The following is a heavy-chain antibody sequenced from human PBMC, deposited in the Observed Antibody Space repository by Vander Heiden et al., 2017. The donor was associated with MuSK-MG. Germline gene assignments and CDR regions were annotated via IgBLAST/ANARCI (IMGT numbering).Heavy chain of an antibody. D-gene: IGHD1-7*01. Sequence: QVQLVQSGAEVKKPGASVKVSCKASGYTFTSYAMHWVRQAPGQRLEWMGWINAGNGNTKYSQKFQGRVTITRDTSASTAYMELSSLRSEDTAVYYCARSQRLSTGTKSKGAVGHWGQGTLVTVSS. V-gene: IGHV1-3*01. J-gene: IGHJ4*02. CDR1: GYTFTSYA. CDR3: ARSQRLSTGTKSKGAVGH. CDR2: INAGNGNT.